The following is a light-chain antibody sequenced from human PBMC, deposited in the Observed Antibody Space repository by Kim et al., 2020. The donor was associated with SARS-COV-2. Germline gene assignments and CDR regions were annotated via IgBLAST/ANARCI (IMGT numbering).Light chain of an antibody. CDR1: SGDVGSYNR. CDR2: EVS. CDR3: SSYTSSSTYV. J-gene: IGLJ1*01. Sequence: QSALPQPPSVSGSPGQSVTISCTGTSGDVGSYNRVAWYQQPPGTAPKLMIYEVSNRPSGVPDRFSGSKSGNTASLTISGLQAEDEADYYCSSYTSSSTYVFGTGTKVTVL. V-gene: IGLV2-18*02.